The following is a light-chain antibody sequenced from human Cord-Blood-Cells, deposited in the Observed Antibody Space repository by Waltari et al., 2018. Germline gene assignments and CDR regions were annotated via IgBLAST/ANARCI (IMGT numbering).Light chain of an antibody. CDR2: GNS. CDR1: SSNIGAGYD. J-gene: IGLJ2*01. Sequence: QSVMTQPPSVSGAPGQRVTISCTGSSSNIGAGYDVYWYPQLPGTAPKPPLYGNSSRPSGVPDRFSGSKSGTSASLVITGLQAEDEADYYCQSYDSSLSGLVFGGGTKLTVL. V-gene: IGLV1-40*01. CDR3: QSYDSSLSGLV.